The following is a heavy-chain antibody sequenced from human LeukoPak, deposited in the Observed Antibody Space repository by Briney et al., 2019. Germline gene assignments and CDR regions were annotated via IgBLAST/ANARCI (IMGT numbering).Heavy chain of an antibody. Sequence: SETLSLTCTVSGGSISSSSYYWGWIRQPPGKGLEWIGSIYYSGSTYYNPSLKSRVTISVDTSKNQFSLKLSFVTAADTAVYYCARDGSGCYSGGFFDYWGQGTLVTVSS. CDR1: GGSISSSSYY. D-gene: IGHD3-10*01. J-gene: IGHJ4*02. CDR2: IYYSGST. V-gene: IGHV4-39*07. CDR3: ARDGSGCYSGGFFDY.